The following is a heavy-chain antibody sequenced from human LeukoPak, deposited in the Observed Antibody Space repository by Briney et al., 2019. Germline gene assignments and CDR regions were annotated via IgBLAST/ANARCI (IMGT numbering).Heavy chain of an antibody. Sequence: PGGSLRLSCAASGFSFSNYAMSWVRQAPGKGLEWVSYVAGGGGKKFHADSVKGRFTISRDNSRNTMFLQMNSLRVEDTAVYYCAKCRLSYGDDAFHGWGQGTMVLVSS. J-gene: IGHJ3*01. CDR2: VAGGGGKK. D-gene: IGHD4-17*01. V-gene: IGHV3-23*01. CDR1: GFSFSNYA. CDR3: AKCRLSYGDDAFHG.